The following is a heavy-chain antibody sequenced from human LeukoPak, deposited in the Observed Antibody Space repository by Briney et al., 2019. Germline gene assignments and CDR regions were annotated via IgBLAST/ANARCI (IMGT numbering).Heavy chain of an antibody. CDR3: ARARRAYTSCWFDP. V-gene: IGHV1-2*02. Sequence: GASVKVSCKASGYTFTGSYMHWVRQAPGQGLEWMGWINPNSGGTNYAQKFQGRVTMTRDTSISTAYMELSRLRSDDTAVYYCARARRAYTSCWFDPWGQGTLVTVSS. D-gene: IGHD2-2*01. CDR1: GYTFTGSY. CDR2: INPNSGGT. J-gene: IGHJ5*02.